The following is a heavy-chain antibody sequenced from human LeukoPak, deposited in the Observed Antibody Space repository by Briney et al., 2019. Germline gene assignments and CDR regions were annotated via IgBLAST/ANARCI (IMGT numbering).Heavy chain of an antibody. J-gene: IGHJ4*02. V-gene: IGHV4-59*01. CDR1: GGSISSYY. Sequence: SETLSLTCTVSGGSISSYYWSWIRQPPGKGLEWIGYIYYSGSTNYNPSLKSRVTISVDTSKNQFSLKLSSVTAADTAVYYCAREGYSYGLDYWGQGTLITVSS. CDR2: IYYSGST. D-gene: IGHD5-18*01. CDR3: AREGYSYGLDY.